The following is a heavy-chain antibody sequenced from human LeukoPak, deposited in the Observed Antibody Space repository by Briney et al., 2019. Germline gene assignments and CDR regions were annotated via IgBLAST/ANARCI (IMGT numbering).Heavy chain of an antibody. CDR1: GFSLSSYA. D-gene: IGHD2-15*01. V-gene: IGHV3-23*01. J-gene: IGHJ4*02. CDR3: AKAPVTSCRGAFCYPFDS. CDR2: TSSSDDGK. Sequence: GGSLRLSCTASGFSLSSYAMSWVRRAPGKGLEWVSATSSSDDGKYYADSVRGRFTISRDNSRNTMYLQMNSLRAEDAAVYYCAKAPVTSCRGAFCYPFDSWGQGTLVTVSS.